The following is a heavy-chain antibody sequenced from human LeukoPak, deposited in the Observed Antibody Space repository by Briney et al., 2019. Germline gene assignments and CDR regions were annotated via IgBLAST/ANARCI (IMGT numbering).Heavy chain of an antibody. Sequence: PSETLSLTCAVNGGSFSGHYWSWIRQPPGKGLEWIGEINHSGSTKYYPSLKSRVTISVDTPKNQFSLKLSSVTAADTAVYYCARGRRAYYYDSRGYQRYFDLWGRGTLVTVSS. D-gene: IGHD3-22*01. CDR1: GGSFSGHY. CDR2: INHSGST. CDR3: ARGRRAYYYDSRGYQRYFDL. J-gene: IGHJ2*01. V-gene: IGHV4-34*01.